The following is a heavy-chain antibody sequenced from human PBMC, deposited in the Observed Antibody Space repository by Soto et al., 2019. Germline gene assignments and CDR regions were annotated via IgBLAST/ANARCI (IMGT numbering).Heavy chain of an antibody. CDR1: GGSFSGYY. V-gene: IGHV4-34*01. CDR3: ARGGNYYGSGSYDYYYMDV. J-gene: IGHJ6*03. CDR2: INHSGST. Sequence: SETLSLTCAVYGGSFSGYYWSWIRQPPGKGLEWIGEINHSGSTNYNPALKSRVTISVDTSKNQFSLKLSSVTAADTAVYYCARGGNYYGSGSYDYYYMDVWGKGTTVTVSS. D-gene: IGHD3-10*01.